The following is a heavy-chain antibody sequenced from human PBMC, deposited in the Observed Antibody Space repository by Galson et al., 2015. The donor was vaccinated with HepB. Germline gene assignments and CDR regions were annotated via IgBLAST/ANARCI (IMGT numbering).Heavy chain of an antibody. CDR2: INSDGSST. J-gene: IGHJ4*02. Sequence: LRLSCAASGFTFSSYWMRWVRQAPGKGLVGVSRINSDGSSTNYADSVKGRFTISRDNAKNTLYLQMNSLRAEDTAVYYCAGAISFSPLYWGQGTLVTVSS. D-gene: IGHD2-2*02. V-gene: IGHV3-74*01. CDR3: AGAISFSPLY. CDR1: GFTFSSYW.